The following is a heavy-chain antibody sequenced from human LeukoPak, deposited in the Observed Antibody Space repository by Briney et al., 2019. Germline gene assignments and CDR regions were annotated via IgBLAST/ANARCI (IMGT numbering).Heavy chain of an antibody. CDR2: IKSKGDGGTT. J-gene: IGHJ4*02. D-gene: IGHD6-13*01. CDR1: GSGFSFCNAW. Sequence: GGSLRLSCAASGSGFSFCNAWMTRVRQAPGRGLEWVGRIKSKGDGGTTDYAAPVKGRFTMSRDDSQSTLYLQMNSLKVEDTAIYYCSTDWYDYWGQGTLVTVSS. V-gene: IGHV3-15*01. CDR3: STDWYDY.